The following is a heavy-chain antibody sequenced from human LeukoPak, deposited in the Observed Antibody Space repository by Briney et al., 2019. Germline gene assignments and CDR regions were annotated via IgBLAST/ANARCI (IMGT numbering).Heavy chain of an antibody. V-gene: IGHV4-39*01. CDR3: ARHGAKGLLLLNWFDP. CDR2: IYYSGST. J-gene: IGHJ5*02. Sequence: SETLSLTCTVSGGSISSSSYYWGWIRQPPGKGLEWIGSIYYSGSTYYNPSLKSRVTISVDTSKNQFSLKLSSVTAADTAVYYCARHGAKGLLLLNWFDPWGQGTLVTVSS. CDR1: GGSISSSSYY. D-gene: IGHD3-22*01.